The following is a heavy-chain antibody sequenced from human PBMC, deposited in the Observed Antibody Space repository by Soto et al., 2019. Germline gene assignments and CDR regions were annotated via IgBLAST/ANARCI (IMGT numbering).Heavy chain of an antibody. CDR2: IDPRDSET. CDR1: GYNFTNFW. V-gene: IGHV5-10-1*01. Sequence: GESLKISCEGSGYNFTNFWIHWVRQLPGKGLEWMGRIDPRDSETNYSPSFQGHVTISTAKSVTTAYLQWSSLKASDTALYYCARREYSYSRGSFDYWGHGTRVTVSS. CDR3: ARREYSYSRGSFDY. J-gene: IGHJ4*01. D-gene: IGHD3-22*01.